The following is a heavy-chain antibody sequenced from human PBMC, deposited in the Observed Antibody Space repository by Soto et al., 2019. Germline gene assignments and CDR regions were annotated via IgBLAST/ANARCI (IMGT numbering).Heavy chain of an antibody. Sequence: GGSLRLSCAASGFSVTSNYMTWVRQAPGKGLECASVIYAGGNTYYPDSVKGRFTISSDNSKNTLFLQMNNLRAEDTAVYYCARVTTFYDILTSSYALNYFDYWGQGTRVTVSS. CDR3: ARVTTFYDILTSSYALNYFDY. CDR2: IYAGGNT. CDR1: GFSVTSNY. D-gene: IGHD3-9*01. V-gene: IGHV3-53*01. J-gene: IGHJ4*02.